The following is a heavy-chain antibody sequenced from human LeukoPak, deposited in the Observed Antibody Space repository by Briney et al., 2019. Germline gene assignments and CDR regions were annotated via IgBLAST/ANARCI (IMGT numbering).Heavy chain of an antibody. V-gene: IGHV3-48*03. CDR2: ISNFGDII. Sequence: GWSLRLSCAASGFTFSNCEMNWVRQAPGKGLEWISHISNFGDIIHYADSEEGRFTISRDNAKNSLYLQMNSLRAEDTAVYYCAKDATAVIGTVYMDVWGKGTTVTISS. CDR1: GFTFSNCE. J-gene: IGHJ6*03. D-gene: IGHD4-11*01. CDR3: AKDATAVIGTVYMDV.